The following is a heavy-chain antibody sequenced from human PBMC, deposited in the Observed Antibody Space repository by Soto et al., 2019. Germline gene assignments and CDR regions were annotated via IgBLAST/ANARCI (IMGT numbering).Heavy chain of an antibody. D-gene: IGHD3-10*01. V-gene: IGHV1-69*01. CDR1: GGTFRNHV. Sequence: QVQLVQSGAEVKKPGSSVKVSCKASGGTFRNHVFNWVRQAPGQGLEWMGGIIPIIGTPNYAPKFQGRVTITADASTNTVYLDVSRLRSQDTAVYYCARDLEFRDGNISHLDYWGQGTLFTVSS. CDR3: ARDLEFRDGNISHLDY. J-gene: IGHJ4*02. CDR2: IIPIIGTP.